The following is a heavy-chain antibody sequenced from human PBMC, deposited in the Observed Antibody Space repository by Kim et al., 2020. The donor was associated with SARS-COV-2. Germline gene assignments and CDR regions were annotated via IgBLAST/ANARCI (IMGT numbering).Heavy chain of an antibody. CDR2: IYYSGST. V-gene: IGHV4-59*01. Sequence: SETLSLTCTVSGGSISSYYWSWIRQPPGKGLEWIGYIYYSGSTNYNPSLKSRVTISVDTSKNQFSLKLSSVTAADTAVYYCARDRYSGGYDEGPDAFDIWGQGTMVTVSS. D-gene: IGHD5-12*01. CDR1: GGSISSYY. CDR3: ARDRYSGGYDEGPDAFDI. J-gene: IGHJ3*02.